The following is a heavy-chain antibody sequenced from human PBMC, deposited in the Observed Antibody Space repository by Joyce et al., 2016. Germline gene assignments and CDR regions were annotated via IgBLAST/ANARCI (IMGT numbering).Heavy chain of an antibody. V-gene: IGHV1-2*02. CDR1: GYSFTGYY. Sequence: QVQLVQSGAEVKKPGASVKVSCKAFGYSFTGYYIHWVRQAPGQGLEWLGWINPYRGDTNYAPRVQGRVTMTRDTSISTGYMELSRLTFDDTAVYFCARGGIAAASPYWGQGTLVTVSS. J-gene: IGHJ4*02. CDR3: ARGGIAAASPY. D-gene: IGHD6-13*01. CDR2: INPYRGDT.